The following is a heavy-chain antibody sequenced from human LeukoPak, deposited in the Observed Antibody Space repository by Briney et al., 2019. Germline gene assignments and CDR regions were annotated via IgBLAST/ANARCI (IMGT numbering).Heavy chain of an antibody. D-gene: IGHD2-2*01. Sequence: ASVKVSCKASGYTFTGYYMHWVRQAPGQGLEWMGWINPNSGGTNYAQKFQGRVTMTRDTSISTAYMELSRLRSDDTAVYYCASWSELAPAARVVDYWGQGTLVTVSS. V-gene: IGHV1-2*02. CDR2: INPNSGGT. CDR1: GYTFTGYY. CDR3: ASWSELAPAARVVDY. J-gene: IGHJ4*02.